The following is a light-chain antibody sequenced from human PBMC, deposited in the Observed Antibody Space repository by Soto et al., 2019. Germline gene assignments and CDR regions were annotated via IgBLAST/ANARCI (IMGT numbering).Light chain of an antibody. V-gene: IGLV4-69*01. CDR1: SGHSSYA. J-gene: IGLJ3*02. CDR2: LNNDGSH. CDR3: QTWGTGTWV. Sequence: QPVPTQSPSASASLGASVKLTCTLSSGHSSYAIAWHQQQPEKGPRYLMKLNNDGSHSKGDGIPDRFSGSSSGAERYLTISSLQSEDEADYYCQTWGTGTWVFGEGTKLTVL.